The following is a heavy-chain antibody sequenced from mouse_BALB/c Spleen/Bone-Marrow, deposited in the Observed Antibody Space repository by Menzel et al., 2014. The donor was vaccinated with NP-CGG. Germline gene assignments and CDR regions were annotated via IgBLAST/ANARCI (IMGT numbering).Heavy chain of an antibody. CDR3: AAYYRYLAWFAY. Sequence: VQVVESGAELVKPGASVKLSCTASGFNIKDTYMHWVKRRPEQGLEWIGRIDPANGNTKYDPKFQGKATITADTSSNTAHLQLSSLTSEGTAVYYCAAYYRYLAWFAYWGQGTLVTVSA. CDR1: GFNIKDTY. J-gene: IGHJ3*01. V-gene: IGHV14-3*02. D-gene: IGHD2-14*01. CDR2: IDPANGNT.